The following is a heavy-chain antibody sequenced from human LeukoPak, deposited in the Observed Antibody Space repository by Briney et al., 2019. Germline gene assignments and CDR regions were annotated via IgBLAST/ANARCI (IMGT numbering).Heavy chain of an antibody. CDR2: ISSSSSYI. CDR3: ARVPVGSIDY. V-gene: IGHV3-21*01. D-gene: IGHD1-26*01. J-gene: IGHJ4*02. Sequence: GGSLRLSCAASGFTFSSYSMNWVRQAPGKGLEWVSSISSSSSYIYYADSVKGRFTISRDNAKNSLYLQMNNLRAEGTAVYYCARVPVGSIDYWGQGTLVTVSS. CDR1: GFTFSSYS.